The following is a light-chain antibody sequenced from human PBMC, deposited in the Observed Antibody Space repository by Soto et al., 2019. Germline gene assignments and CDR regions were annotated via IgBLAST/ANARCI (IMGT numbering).Light chain of an antibody. CDR3: QSHDTSLSVLVV. J-gene: IGLJ2*01. V-gene: IGLV1-40*01. CDR2: GNI. Sequence: QSVLTPPPSVSGAPGQRVTISCTGSSSNIGAGYDVHWYQQLPGTAPKLLIYGNINRPSGVPDRFSGSRSGTSASLAITGLQAEDEADYYCQSHDTSLSVLVVFGGGTKLTVL. CDR1: SSNIGAGYD.